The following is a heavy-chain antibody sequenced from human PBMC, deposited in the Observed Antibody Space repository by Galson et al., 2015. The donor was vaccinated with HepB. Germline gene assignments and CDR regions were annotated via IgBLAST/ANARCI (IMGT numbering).Heavy chain of an antibody. D-gene: IGHD3-3*01. J-gene: IGHJ4*02. CDR3: AREGIFGVLTIDF. Sequence: SVKVSCKASGYTFTDYYMHWVRQVPGQTLQWMGRINPNSGGTYYSLKFQGRVTMTRDTSISTAYMELSRLTSDDTAAYFCAREGIFGVLTIDFWGQGSLVTVSS. CDR1: GYTFTDYY. CDR2: INPNSGGT. V-gene: IGHV1-2*06.